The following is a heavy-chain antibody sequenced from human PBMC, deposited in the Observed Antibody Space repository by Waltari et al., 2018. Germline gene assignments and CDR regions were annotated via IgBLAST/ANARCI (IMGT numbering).Heavy chain of an antibody. CDR2: INTNTGNP. D-gene: IGHD3-22*01. CDR3: ARDWSPDYYDSSGIDY. CDR1: GYTFTSYA. Sequence: QVQLVQSGSEVKKPGASVKVSCKASGYTFTSYAMNWVRQAPGQGLEWRGWINTNTGNPTYAQGFTGRFVFSLDTSVSTAYLQISSLKAEDTAVYYCARDWSPDYYDSSGIDYWGQGTLVTVSS. J-gene: IGHJ4*02. V-gene: IGHV7-4-1*02.